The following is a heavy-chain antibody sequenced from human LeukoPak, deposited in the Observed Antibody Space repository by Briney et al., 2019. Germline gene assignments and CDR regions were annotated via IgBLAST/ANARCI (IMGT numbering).Heavy chain of an antibody. Sequence: SETLSLTCTVSGGSISSYYWSWIRQPPGKGLEWIGYIYYSGSTNYNPSLKSRVTISVDTSKNQFSLKLSSVTAAHTAVYYCASRYSSSWYYFDYWGQGTLVTVSS. J-gene: IGHJ4*02. CDR3: ASRYSSSWYYFDY. CDR2: IYYSGST. CDR1: GGSISSYY. D-gene: IGHD6-13*01. V-gene: IGHV4-59*12.